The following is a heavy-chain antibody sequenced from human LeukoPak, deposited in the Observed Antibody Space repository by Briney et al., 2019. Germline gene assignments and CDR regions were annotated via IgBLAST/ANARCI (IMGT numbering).Heavy chain of an antibody. CDR3: AKDIQGQGGYYDSSGYYRSPGTYFDY. CDR2: ISWNSGSI. D-gene: IGHD3-22*01. J-gene: IGHJ4*02. Sequence: GGSLRLSCAASGFTFDDYAMHWVRQAPGKGLEWVSGISWNSGSIGYADSVKGRFTISRDNAKNSLYLQMNSPRAEDTALYYCAKDIQGQGGYYDSSGYYRSPGTYFDYWGQGTLVTVSS. V-gene: IGHV3-9*01. CDR1: GFTFDDYA.